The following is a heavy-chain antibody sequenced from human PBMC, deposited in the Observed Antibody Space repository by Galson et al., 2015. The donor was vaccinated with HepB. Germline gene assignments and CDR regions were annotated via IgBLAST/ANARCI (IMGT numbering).Heavy chain of an antibody. CDR2: INPNSGGT. CDR3: ARRQLVRTSIWFDP. CDR1: GYTFTGYY. D-gene: IGHD6-13*01. J-gene: IGHJ5*02. Sequence: SVKVSCKASGYTFTGYYMHWVRQAPGQGLEWMGWINPNSGGTNYAQKFQGRVTMTRDTSISTAYMELSRLRSDDTAVYYCARRQLVRTSIWFDPWGQGTLVTVSS. V-gene: IGHV1-2*02.